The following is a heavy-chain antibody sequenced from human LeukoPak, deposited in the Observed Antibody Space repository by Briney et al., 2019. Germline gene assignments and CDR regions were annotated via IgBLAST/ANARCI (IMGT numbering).Heavy chain of an antibody. CDR3: ARSHVLLWFGDAFDI. CDR1: GGSISSSSYY. Sequence: PSETLSPTCTVSGGSISSSSYYWGWIRQPPGKGLEWIGSIYYSGSTYYNPSLKSRVTISVDTSKNQFSLKLSSVTAADTAVYYCARSHVLLWFGDAFDIWGQGTMVTVSS. J-gene: IGHJ3*02. CDR2: IYYSGST. D-gene: IGHD3-10*01. V-gene: IGHV4-39*01.